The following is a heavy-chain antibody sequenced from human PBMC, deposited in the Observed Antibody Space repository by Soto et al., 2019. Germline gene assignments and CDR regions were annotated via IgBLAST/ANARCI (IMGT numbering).Heavy chain of an antibody. J-gene: IGHJ5*02. Sequence: SETLSLTCAVYGGSFSGYYWSWIRQPPGKGLEWIGEINHSGSTNYNPSLKSRVTISVDTSKNQFSLKLSSVTAADTAVYYCARAGYCTNGVCYFIDPWGQGTLVTVSS. D-gene: IGHD2-8*01. CDR1: GGSFSGYY. CDR2: INHSGST. CDR3: ARAGYCTNGVCYFIDP. V-gene: IGHV4-34*01.